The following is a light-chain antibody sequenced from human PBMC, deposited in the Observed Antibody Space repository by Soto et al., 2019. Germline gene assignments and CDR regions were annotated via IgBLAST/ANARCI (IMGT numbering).Light chain of an antibody. CDR3: LVSDSGARV. J-gene: IGLJ2*01. V-gene: IGLV7-46*01. CDR2: DTN. Sequence: QAVVTQEPSLTVSPGGTVTLTCGFSTGAVTSGHYPYWFQQKPGQAPRTLIYDTNNKHSWTPARFSGSLLGVKAALTLSGAQPEDDADYYCLVSDSGARVFGGGTKVTVL. CDR1: TGAVTSGHY.